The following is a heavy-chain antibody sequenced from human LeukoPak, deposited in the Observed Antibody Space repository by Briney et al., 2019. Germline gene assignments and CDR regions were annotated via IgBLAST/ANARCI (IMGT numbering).Heavy chain of an antibody. CDR2: ISYDGSNK. J-gene: IGHJ4*02. D-gene: IGHD6-13*01. CDR1: GFTFSSYG. Sequence: GGSLRLSCAASGFTFSSYGMHWVRQAPGKGLEWVAVISYDGSNKYYADSVKGRFTISRDNSKNTLYLQMNGLRAEDTAVYYCGRTSYSNYWGQGTLVTVSS. V-gene: IGHV3-30*03. CDR3: GRTSYSNY.